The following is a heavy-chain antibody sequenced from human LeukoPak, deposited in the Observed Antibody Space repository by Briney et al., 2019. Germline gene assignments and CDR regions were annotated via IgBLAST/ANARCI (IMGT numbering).Heavy chain of an antibody. CDR3: ARNSEYQYLDY. Sequence: SETLSLTCTVSGGSLYSSSYEWGWIRQPPGKGLEWIGSIYYSGSTYYNPSLKSRVTMSVDTSKNQFSLKLGSVTAADTAVYYCARNSEYQYLDYWGQGTLVTVSS. CDR1: GGSLYSSSYE. D-gene: IGHD1-14*01. J-gene: IGHJ4*02. CDR2: IYYSGST. V-gene: IGHV4-39*01.